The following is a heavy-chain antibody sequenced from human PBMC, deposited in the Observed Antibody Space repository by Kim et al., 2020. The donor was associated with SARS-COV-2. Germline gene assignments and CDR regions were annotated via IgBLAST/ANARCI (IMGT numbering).Heavy chain of an antibody. D-gene: IGHD4-17*01. V-gene: IGHV3-73*01. CDR3: SRHSVKHGDRGFED. J-gene: IGHJ4*02. Sequence: YRASVTGRFTISRDDSTNTVYRKMDSLKADDTAVYFCSRHSVKHGDRGFEDWGQGTLVTVSS.